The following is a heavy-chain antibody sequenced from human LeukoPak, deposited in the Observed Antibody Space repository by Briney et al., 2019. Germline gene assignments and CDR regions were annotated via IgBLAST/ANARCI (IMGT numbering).Heavy chain of an antibody. J-gene: IGHJ5*02. CDR3: ATGFPGGFGELYRWFDP. D-gene: IGHD3-10*01. Sequence: ASVKVSCKVSGYTLTELSMHWVRQAPGKGLEWMGGFDPEDGETIYAQKFQGRVTMTEDTSTDTAYMELSSLRSEDTAVYYCATGFPGGFGELYRWFDPWGQGTLVTVSS. V-gene: IGHV1-24*01. CDR1: GYTLTELS. CDR2: FDPEDGET.